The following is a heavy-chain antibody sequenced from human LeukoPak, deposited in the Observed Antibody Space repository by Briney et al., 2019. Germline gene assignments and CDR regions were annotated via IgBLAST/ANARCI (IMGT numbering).Heavy chain of an antibody. D-gene: IGHD3-9*01. J-gene: IGHJ4*02. Sequence: PSETLSLTCTVSGGSISSYYWSWIRQPAGKGLEWIGRIYTSGSTNYNPSLKSRVTISVDMSKNQVSLNLKYVTAADTAVYYCARGYFDWFLDNWGRGTLVTVSS. CDR1: GGSISSYY. CDR2: IYTSGST. CDR3: ARGYFDWFLDN. V-gene: IGHV4-4*07.